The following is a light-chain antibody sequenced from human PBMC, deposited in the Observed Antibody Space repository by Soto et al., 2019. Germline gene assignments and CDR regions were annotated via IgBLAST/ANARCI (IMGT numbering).Light chain of an antibody. CDR3: QHSYSTPPT. CDR2: AAS. Sequence: DIQMTQSPSSLSASVGDRVTIIFLASQSISSYLHWYQQKPGKAPKLLIYAASSLQSGVPSRFSGSGSGTDFTLTISSLQPEDFATYYCQHSYSTPPTFGQGTKVAIK. CDR1: QSISSY. V-gene: IGKV1-39*01. J-gene: IGKJ1*01.